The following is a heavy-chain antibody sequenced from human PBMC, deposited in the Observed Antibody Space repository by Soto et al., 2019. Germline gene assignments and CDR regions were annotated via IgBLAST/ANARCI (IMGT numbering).Heavy chain of an antibody. CDR3: ARDQYYYDSSGYSMRGGNDVFDI. J-gene: IGHJ3*02. CDR1: GFTSSSYA. Sequence: QVQLVESGGGVVQPGRSLRLSCAASGFTSSSYAMHWVRQAPGKGLEWVAVISYDGSNKYYADSVKGRFTISRDNSKNTLYLQMNSLRAEDTAVYYCARDQYYYDSSGYSMRGGNDVFDIWGQGTMVTVSS. CDR2: ISYDGSNK. D-gene: IGHD3-22*01. V-gene: IGHV3-30-3*01.